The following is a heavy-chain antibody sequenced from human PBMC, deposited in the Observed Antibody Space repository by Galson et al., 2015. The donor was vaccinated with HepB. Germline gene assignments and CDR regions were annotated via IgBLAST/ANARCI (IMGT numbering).Heavy chain of an antibody. CDR2: IFSNDEK. D-gene: IGHD5-12*01. CDR1: GFSLSNARMG. CDR3: ARIRGYSGYYYYYYGMDV. Sequence: PALVKPTQTLTLACTVSGFSLSNARMGVSWIRQPPGKALEWLAHIFSNDEKSYSTSLKSRLTISKDTSKSQVVLTMTNMDPVDTATYYCARIRGYSGYYYYYYGMDVWGQGTTVTVSS. J-gene: IGHJ6*02. V-gene: IGHV2-26*01.